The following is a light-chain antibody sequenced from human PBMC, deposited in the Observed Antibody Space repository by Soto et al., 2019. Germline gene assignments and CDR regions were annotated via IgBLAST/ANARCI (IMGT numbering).Light chain of an antibody. CDR3: SSYAGSSNV. CDR2: EVN. CDR1: SSDVGGYNY. J-gene: IGLJ1*01. Sequence: QSVLTQPPSASGSPGHSFAISCTGTSSDVGGYNYVSWYQQHPGKAPKLMIYEVNKRPSGVPDRFSGSKSGNTASLTVSGLQAEDEADYYCSSYAGSSNVFGTGTKVTVL. V-gene: IGLV2-8*01.